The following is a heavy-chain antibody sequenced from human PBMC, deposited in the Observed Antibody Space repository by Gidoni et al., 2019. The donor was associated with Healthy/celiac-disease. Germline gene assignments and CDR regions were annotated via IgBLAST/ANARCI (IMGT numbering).Heavy chain of an antibody. CDR2: ISWNSGSI. Sequence: ELQLVESGGGLVQPGWSLSLSCAASGFTFDDYAMHWFRQAPGKGLEWVSGISWNSGSIGYADSVKGRFTISRDNAKNSLYLQMNSLRAEDTALYYCAKDKRGSSFYMDVWGQGTTVTVSS. CDR1: GFTFDDYA. J-gene: IGHJ6*02. CDR3: AKDKRGSSFYMDV. V-gene: IGHV3-9*01. D-gene: IGHD6-13*01.